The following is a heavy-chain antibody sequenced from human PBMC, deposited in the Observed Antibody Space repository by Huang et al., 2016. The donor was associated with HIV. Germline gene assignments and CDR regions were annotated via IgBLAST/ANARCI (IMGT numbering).Heavy chain of an antibody. J-gene: IGHJ6*02. CDR2: IKQDESEK. CDR3: ATKTAGMDI. CDR1: TFTFGAYW. Sequence: VESGGRSVQPGGSIKLSCVGSTFTFGAYWMSWVRQPPGKGLGVVANIKQDESEKYYVDSVKGRFNISRDNARKVLFLEMDDLRVEDTAIYFCATKTAGMDIWGQGTTVTVSS. V-gene: IGHV3-7*01. D-gene: IGHD1-7*01.